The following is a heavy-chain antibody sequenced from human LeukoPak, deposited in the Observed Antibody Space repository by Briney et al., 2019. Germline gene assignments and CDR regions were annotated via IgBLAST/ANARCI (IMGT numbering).Heavy chain of an antibody. CDR1: GFTFSDYY. Sequence: GGSLRLSCAASGFTFSDYYMSWIRQAPGKGLEWVSYISSGSSYTNYADSVKGRFTISRDNAKNSLYLQMNSLGAEGTAVYYCARTTTVTNFEYYFDYWGQGTLVTVSS. CDR3: ARTTTVTNFEYYFDY. CDR2: ISSGSSYT. D-gene: IGHD4-17*01. J-gene: IGHJ4*02. V-gene: IGHV3-11*06.